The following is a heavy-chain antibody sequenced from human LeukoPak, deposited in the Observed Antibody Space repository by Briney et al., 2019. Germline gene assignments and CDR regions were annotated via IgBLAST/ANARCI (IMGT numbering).Heavy chain of an antibody. V-gene: IGHV1-69*04. CDR2: IIPILGIA. D-gene: IGHD4-17*01. J-gene: IGHJ4*02. CDR1: GYNFIDYG. CDR3: ATRYTERMTTVSQDY. Sequence: ASVKVSCKASGYNFIDYGISWVRQAPGQGLEWMGRIIPILGIANYAQKFQGRVTITADKSTSTAYMELSSLRSEDTAVYYCATRYTERMTTVSQDYWGQGTLVTVSS.